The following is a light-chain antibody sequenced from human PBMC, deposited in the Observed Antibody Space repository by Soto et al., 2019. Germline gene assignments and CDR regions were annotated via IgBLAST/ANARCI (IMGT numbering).Light chain of an antibody. J-gene: IGLJ1*01. V-gene: IGLV2-14*01. CDR2: EVN. CDR3: TSYTDSRTYV. Sequence: QPALTQPASVSGSPGQSITISCTGTSSDVGGYNYVSWYQQHPGKAPKLMIYEVNNRPSGVSNRFSGSKSGNTASLAISGLQAEDEADYYCTSYTDSRTYVFGSGTKVTVL. CDR1: SSDVGGYNY.